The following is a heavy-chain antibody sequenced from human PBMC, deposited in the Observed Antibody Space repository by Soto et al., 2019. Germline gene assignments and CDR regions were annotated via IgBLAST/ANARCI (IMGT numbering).Heavy chain of an antibody. V-gene: IGHV3-23*01. J-gene: IGHJ6*02. CDR1: GFTISSYA. Sequence: SCAASGFTISSYAMSWVRQAPGKGLEWVSDIIDSGGSTYYADSVKGRFTISRDNSKSTLYLQMNSLRAEDTALYYCAKGRSYYYYYGVDVWGQGTTVTVSS. CDR2: IIDSGGST. CDR3: AKGRSYYYYYGVDV.